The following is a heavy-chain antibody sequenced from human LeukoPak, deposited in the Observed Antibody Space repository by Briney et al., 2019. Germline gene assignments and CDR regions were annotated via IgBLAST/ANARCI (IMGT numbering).Heavy chain of an antibody. CDR2: IDSSSSTI. Sequence: GGSLRLSCAASGFTFSDYEMNWVRQAPGKGLEWTSYIDSSSSTIYYADSVKGRFTISRDNAKSSLYLQMNSLRAEDTAVYYCARVASLDYWGQGILVTVSS. CDR1: GFTFSDYE. J-gene: IGHJ4*02. CDR3: ARVASLDY. D-gene: IGHD5-24*01. V-gene: IGHV3-48*03.